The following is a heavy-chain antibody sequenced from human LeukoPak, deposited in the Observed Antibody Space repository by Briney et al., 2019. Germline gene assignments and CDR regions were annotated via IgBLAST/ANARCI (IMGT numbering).Heavy chain of an antibody. CDR2: IYPGDSDT. D-gene: IGHD3-10*01. J-gene: IGHJ3*02. V-gene: IGHV5-51*01. CDR3: ARYWGFGELLSAFDI. CDR1: GYSFSLYW. Sequence: GESLKISCKASGYSFSLYWTGWVRQMPGKGLEWMGIIYPGDSDTRYSPSFQGQATISADKSISTAYLQWSSLKASDTAMYYCARYWGFGELLSAFDIWGQGTMVTVSS.